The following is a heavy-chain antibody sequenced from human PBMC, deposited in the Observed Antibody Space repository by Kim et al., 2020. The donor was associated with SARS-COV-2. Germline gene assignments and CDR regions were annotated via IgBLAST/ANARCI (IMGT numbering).Heavy chain of an antibody. D-gene: IGHD1-26*01. CDR3: ARGKDIVGATSLYYFDY. J-gene: IGHJ4*01. CDR1: GGSFSGYY. Sequence: SETLSLTCAVYGGSFSGYYWSWIRQPPGKGLEWIGEINHSGSTNYNPSLKSRVTISVDTSKNQFSLKLSSVTAADTAVYYRARGKDIVGATSLYYFDYWG. V-gene: IGHV4-34*01. CDR2: INHSGST.